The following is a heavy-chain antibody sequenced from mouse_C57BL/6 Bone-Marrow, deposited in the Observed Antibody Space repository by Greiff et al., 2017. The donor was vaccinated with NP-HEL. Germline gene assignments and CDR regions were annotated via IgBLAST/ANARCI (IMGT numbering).Heavy chain of an antibody. CDR3: ARVPLITTVVAYYFDY. CDR2: ISYDGSN. V-gene: IGHV3-6*01. D-gene: IGHD1-1*01. J-gene: IGHJ2*01. CDR1: GYSITSGYY. Sequence: EVQLVESGPGLVKPSQSLSLTCSVTGYSITSGYYWNWIRQFPGNKLEWMGYISYDGSNNYNPSLKKRISITRDTSKNQFFLKLNSVTTEDTATYYCARVPLITTVVAYYFDYWGQGTTLTVSS.